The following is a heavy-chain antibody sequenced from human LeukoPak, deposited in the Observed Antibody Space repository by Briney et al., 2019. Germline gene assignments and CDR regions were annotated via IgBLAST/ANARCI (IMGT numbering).Heavy chain of an antibody. D-gene: IGHD3-22*01. V-gene: IGHV3-53*01. CDR3: AKDLALSGVVVITLDY. CDR2: IYSGGTT. CDR1: GFTVSSNY. J-gene: IGHJ4*02. Sequence: GGSLRLSCAASGFTVSSNYMTWVRQAPGKGLEWVSVIYSGGTTYSADSVKGRFTMSRDNSKNTLYLQMNSLRAEDTAVYYCAKDLALSGVVVITLDYWGQGTLVTVSS.